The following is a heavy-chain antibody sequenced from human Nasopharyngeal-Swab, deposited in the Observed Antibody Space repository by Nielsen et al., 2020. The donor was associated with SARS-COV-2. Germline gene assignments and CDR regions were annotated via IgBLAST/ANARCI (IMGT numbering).Heavy chain of an antibody. CDR2: ISYDGSNK. D-gene: IGHD3-9*01. J-gene: IGHJ4*02. V-gene: IGHV3-30*03. CDR1: GFTFSSYG. CDR3: ARGRRPNYDILTGYSDFDY. Sequence: GESLKISCAASGFTFSSYGMHWVRQAPGKGLEWLAVISYDGSNKYYADSVKGRFTISRDNSKNTLYLQMNSLRAEDTAVYYCARGRRPNYDILTGYSDFDYWGQGTLVTVSS.